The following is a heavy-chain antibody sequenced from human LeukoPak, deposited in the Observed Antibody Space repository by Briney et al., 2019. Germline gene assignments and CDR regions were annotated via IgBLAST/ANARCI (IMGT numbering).Heavy chain of an antibody. CDR2: IKGGGDDP. CDR3: AKGGHDFNPFYW. V-gene: IGHV3-23*01. Sequence: GGSLRLSCAAPGFTFSTYDMGWVRQAPGKGLEWVSSIKGGGDDPFYADSVKGRFTISRDNSKNTLFLQLDSLRAEDSAVYYCAKGGHDFNPFYWWGQGTLVTVSS. D-gene: IGHD2-21*02. J-gene: IGHJ4*02. CDR1: GFTFSTYD.